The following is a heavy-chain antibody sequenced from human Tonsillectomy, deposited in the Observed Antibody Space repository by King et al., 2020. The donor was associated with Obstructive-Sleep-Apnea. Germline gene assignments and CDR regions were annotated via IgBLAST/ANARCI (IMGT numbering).Heavy chain of an antibody. CDR3: SRVEGSRGPTSYFDL. J-gene: IGHJ2*01. CDR1: GYIFTDYY. CDR2: MHPNSGGT. V-gene: IGHV1-2*02. D-gene: IGHD3-10*01. Sequence: QLVQSGAEVKKPGASVKVSCTASGYIFTDYYVHWVRQAPGQGLAWRGWMHPNSGGTNYAQKFQGRVTMTRDTSISTAYMELSRLRSDDTAVYHCSRVEGSRGPTSYFDLWGRGTLVSVSS.